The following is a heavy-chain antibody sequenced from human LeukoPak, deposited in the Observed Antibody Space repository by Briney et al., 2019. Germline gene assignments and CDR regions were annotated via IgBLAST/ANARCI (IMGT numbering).Heavy chain of an antibody. CDR2: ISAYNGNT. D-gene: IGHD4-17*01. J-gene: IGHJ4*02. Sequence: GASVKVSCKASGYTFTSYGISWVRQAPGQGLEWMGWISAYNGNTNYAQKLQGGVTMTTDTSTSTAYMELRSLRSDDTAVYYCARVRSSNDYGDYEDYFDYWGQGTLVTVSS. CDR3: ARVRSSNDYGDYEDYFDY. CDR1: GYTFTSYG. V-gene: IGHV1-18*01.